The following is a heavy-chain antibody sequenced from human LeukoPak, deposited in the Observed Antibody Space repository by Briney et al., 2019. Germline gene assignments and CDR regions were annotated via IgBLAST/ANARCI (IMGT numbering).Heavy chain of an antibody. J-gene: IGHJ6*03. CDR3: ATDTPERRMVRGVSYYYYMDV. Sequence: SVKVSCKASGGTFSSYVINWVRQAPGQGLEWMGGIIPIFGTANYAQKFQGRVTMTRDMSTSTVYMELSSLRSEDTAVYYCATDTPERRMVRGVSYYYYMDVWGKGTTVTVSS. D-gene: IGHD3-10*01. V-gene: IGHV1-69*05. CDR2: IIPIFGTA. CDR1: GGTFSSYV.